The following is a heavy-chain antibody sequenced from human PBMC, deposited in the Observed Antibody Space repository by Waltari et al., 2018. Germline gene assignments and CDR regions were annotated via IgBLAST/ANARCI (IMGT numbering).Heavy chain of an antibody. CDR3: AKSTGSYYEVFDY. Sequence: EVRLVESGGGLVQPGGCLTLYCSASGLTFSHYGMSWVRQAPGKGLECVSTISGSGGTTFYADSVKGRFTMSKDNSKNTLFLQMNSLRFDDTAEYYCAKSTGSYYEVFDYWGRGTLVTVSS. V-gene: IGHV3-23*04. D-gene: IGHD1-26*01. CDR2: ISGSGGTT. CDR1: GLTFSHYG. J-gene: IGHJ4*02.